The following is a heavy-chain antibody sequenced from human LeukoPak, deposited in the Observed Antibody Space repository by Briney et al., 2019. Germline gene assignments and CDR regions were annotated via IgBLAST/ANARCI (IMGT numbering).Heavy chain of an antibody. J-gene: IGHJ4*02. CDR3: ARPSSRYSSSSPFDY. CDR2: IYYSGGA. D-gene: IGHD6-6*01. V-gene: IGHV4-39*01. Sequence: EXXGSIYYSGGADYNPSLQSRVTISVDTSKNEFSLKVRSVTAADTAVYYCARPSSRYSSSSPFDYWGQGTLVTVSS.